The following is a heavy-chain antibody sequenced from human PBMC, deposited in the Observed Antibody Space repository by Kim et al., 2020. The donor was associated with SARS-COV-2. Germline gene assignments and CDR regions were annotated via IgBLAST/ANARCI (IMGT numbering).Heavy chain of an antibody. CDR3: VKDHNPPRGITMVRGVTEYFDY. V-gene: IGHV3-64D*06. Sequence: GGSLRLSCSASGFTFSSYAMHWVRQAPGKGLEYVSAISSNGGSTYYADSVKGRFTISRDNSKNTLYLQMSSLRAEETAVYYCVKDHNPPRGITMVRGVTEYFDYWGQGTLVTVSS. J-gene: IGHJ4*02. CDR2: ISSNGGST. D-gene: IGHD3-10*01. CDR1: GFTFSSYA.